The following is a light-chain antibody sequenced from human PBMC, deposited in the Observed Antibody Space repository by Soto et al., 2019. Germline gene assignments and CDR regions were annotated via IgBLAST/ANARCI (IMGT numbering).Light chain of an antibody. CDR1: QSVSSTY. V-gene: IGKV3-20*01. CDR2: RAS. J-gene: IGKJ4*01. Sequence: EIVLTQSPDTLSLSPGERATLSCRPSQSVSSTYLAWYQQKPGQAPRLLIYRASTRATGIPDRFSGSGSGTDFTLTNSRLEPEDFAVYYCQQYESSPLTFGGGTKVEIK. CDR3: QQYESSPLT.